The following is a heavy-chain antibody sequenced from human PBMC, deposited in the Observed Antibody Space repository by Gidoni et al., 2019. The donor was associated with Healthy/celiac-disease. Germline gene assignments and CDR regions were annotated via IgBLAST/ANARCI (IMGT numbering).Heavy chain of an antibody. CDR3: ARGQNYDILTGYYKPHTCFDY. J-gene: IGHJ4*02. CDR1: GGFFSGYY. D-gene: IGHD3-9*01. CDR2: INRSGST. Sequence: QVQLQQWGAGLLKPSETLSLTCAVYGGFFSGYYWSWIRQPPGQELEWIGDINRSGSTNYNPSLKSRVTISVDTSKNQLSLKLGSVTAADTAVYYCARGQNYDILTGYYKPHTCFDYWGQGTLVTVSS. V-gene: IGHV4-34*01.